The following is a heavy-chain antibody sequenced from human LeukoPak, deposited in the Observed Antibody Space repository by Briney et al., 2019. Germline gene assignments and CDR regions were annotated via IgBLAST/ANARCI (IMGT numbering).Heavy chain of an antibody. D-gene: IGHD2-15*01. Sequence: SETLSLTCTVSGGSISSYYWSWIRQPPGKGLEWIGYIYYSGSTNYNPSLKSRVTISVDTSKNQFSLKLSSVTAADTAVYYCARDRGVRVVVAATLKRIGFDPWGQGTLVTVSS. CDR1: GGSISSYY. J-gene: IGHJ5*02. CDR3: ARDRGVRVVVAATLKRIGFDP. V-gene: IGHV4-59*12. CDR2: IYYSGST.